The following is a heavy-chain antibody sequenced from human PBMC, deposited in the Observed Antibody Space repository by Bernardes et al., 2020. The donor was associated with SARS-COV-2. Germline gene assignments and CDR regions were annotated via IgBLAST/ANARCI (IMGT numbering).Heavy chain of an antibody. V-gene: IGHV1-24*01. CDR3: ATAPAMVRANWFDP. D-gene: IGHD3-10*01. J-gene: IGHJ5*02. CDR1: GYTLTELS. CDR2: FDPEDGET. Sequence: ASVKVSCKVSGYTLTELSMHWVRQHPGKGLEWMGGFDPEDGETIYAQKFQGRVTMTEDTSTDTAYMELSSLRSEDTAVYYCATAPAMVRANWFDPWGQGTLVTVSS.